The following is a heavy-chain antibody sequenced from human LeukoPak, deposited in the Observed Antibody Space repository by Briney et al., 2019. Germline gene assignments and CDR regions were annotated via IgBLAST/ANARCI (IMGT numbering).Heavy chain of an antibody. J-gene: IGHJ5*02. D-gene: IGHD6-13*01. CDR3: AREVSSWYRTEGRFDP. CDR2: IKQDGSEK. CDR1: GFTFSNYW. Sequence: GGSLRLSCAASGFTFSNYWMSWVRQAPGKGLEWVANIKQDGSEKSYVDSVTGRFTISRDNAKNSLYLQMNSLRAEDTAVYYCAREVSSWYRTEGRFDPWGQGTLVTVSS. V-gene: IGHV3-7*01.